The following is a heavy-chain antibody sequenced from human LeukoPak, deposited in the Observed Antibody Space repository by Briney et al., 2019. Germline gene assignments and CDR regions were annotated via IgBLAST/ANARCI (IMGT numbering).Heavy chain of an antibody. CDR3: ARAPGIAAATLPFDH. CDR1: GYSFTSYW. D-gene: IGHD6-13*01. CDR2: IYPGDSDT. J-gene: IGHJ4*02. Sequence: GESLKISCKGSGYSFTSYWIGWVRQMPGKGLEWMGIIYPGDSDTRYSPSFQGQVTISADKSISTAYLQWSSLKASDTAMYYCARAPGIAAATLPFDHWGQGTLVTVSS. V-gene: IGHV5-51*01.